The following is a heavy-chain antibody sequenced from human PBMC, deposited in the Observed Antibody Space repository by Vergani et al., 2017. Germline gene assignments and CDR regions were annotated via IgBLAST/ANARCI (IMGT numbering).Heavy chain of an antibody. CDR3: ARGTFLHAFDN. V-gene: IGHV4-61*02. Sequence: QVQLQESGPGLLKPSQTLSLTCSVAGNYISSGNYYWNWIRPPAGKGLEWMGRIYSSGSTSYNPSIKSRITMSLDTSKNQFSLRLSSVTAADTAVYYCARGTFLHAFDNWGQGTVVTVSS. D-gene: IGHD1-26*01. CDR1: GNYISSGNYY. J-gene: IGHJ3*02. CDR2: IYSSGST.